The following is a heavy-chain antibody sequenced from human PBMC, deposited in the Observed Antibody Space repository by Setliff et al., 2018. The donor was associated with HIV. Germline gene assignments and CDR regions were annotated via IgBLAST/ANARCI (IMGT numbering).Heavy chain of an antibody. CDR3: ARDTGQLVYYFAA. CDR2: ILYDGSNK. CDR1: GFSFSSYT. V-gene: IGHV3-30*04. Sequence: GGSLRLSCAASGFSFSSYTMNWVRQAPGKGLEWVAVILYDGSNKYYADSVKVRFTISRDNLKKRVYLQMSSLRAEDTVVYFCARDTGQLVYYFAAWGQGTLVTV. D-gene: IGHD6-6*01. J-gene: IGHJ5*02.